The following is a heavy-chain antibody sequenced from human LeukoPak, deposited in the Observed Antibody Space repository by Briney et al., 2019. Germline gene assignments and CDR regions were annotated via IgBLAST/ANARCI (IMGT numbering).Heavy chain of an antibody. Sequence: VKPSETLSLTCTVSGGSISSYYWSWIRQPPGEGLEWIGYIYYSGSTKYNPSLKSRVTISVDTSKNQFSLKLTSVTAADTAVYYCARLGIGVVPSAMLGDYYFDYWGQGTLVTVSS. CDR3: ARLGIGVVPSAMLGDYYFDY. CDR2: IYYSGST. CDR1: GGSISSYY. V-gene: IGHV4-59*08. D-gene: IGHD2-2*01. J-gene: IGHJ4*02.